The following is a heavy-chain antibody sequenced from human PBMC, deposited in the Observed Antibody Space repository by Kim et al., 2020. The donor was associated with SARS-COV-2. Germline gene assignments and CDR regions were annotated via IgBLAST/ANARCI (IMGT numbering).Heavy chain of an antibody. Sequence: GGSLRLSCAASGFTVSSNYMSWVRKAPGKGLEWVSVIYSGGSTYYADSVKGRFTISRDNSKNTLYLQMNSLRAEGTAVYYCASATPVVTLYYYYGMDVWGQGTTVAVSS. CDR1: GFTVSSNY. V-gene: IGHV3-53*01. CDR2: IYSGGST. D-gene: IGHD3-22*01. J-gene: IGHJ6*02. CDR3: ASATPVVTLYYYYGMDV.